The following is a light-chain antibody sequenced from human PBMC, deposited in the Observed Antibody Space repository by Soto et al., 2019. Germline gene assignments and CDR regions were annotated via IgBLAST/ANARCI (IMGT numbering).Light chain of an antibody. CDR2: AAS. CDR3: QKYKSAPWT. Sequence: DIQMTQSPSSLSASVGDRVTITCRASQVINNYLAWYQQKPGKVPKLLIYAASTLQSGVPFRFSGSGSGTDFTLTISSLQPEDVATYYCQKYKSAPWTFGQGPKVEIK. J-gene: IGKJ1*01. V-gene: IGKV1-27*01. CDR1: QVINNY.